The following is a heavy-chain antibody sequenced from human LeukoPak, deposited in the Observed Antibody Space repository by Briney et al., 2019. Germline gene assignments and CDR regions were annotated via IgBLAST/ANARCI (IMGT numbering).Heavy chain of an antibody. Sequence: SETLSLTCAVYGGSFSGYYWSWIRQPPGKGLEWIGEINHSGSTNYNPSLKSRVTISVDTSKKQFSLKLSSVTAADTAVYYCARKERTYYYDSSGYYGYWGQGTLVTVSS. J-gene: IGHJ4*02. CDR3: ARKERTYYYDSSGYYGY. CDR2: INHSGST. D-gene: IGHD3-22*01. CDR1: GGSFSGYY. V-gene: IGHV4-34*01.